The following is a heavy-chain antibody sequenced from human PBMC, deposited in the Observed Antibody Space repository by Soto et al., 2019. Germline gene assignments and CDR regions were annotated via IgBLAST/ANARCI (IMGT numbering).Heavy chain of an antibody. Sequence: PGGSLRLSCAASGFTFSSYSMNWVRQAPGKGLEWVSYISSSSSTIYYADSVKGRFTISRDNAKNSLYLQMNSLRDEDTAVYYCARVSWEVVTAIPPFFDSGGRGPLVTVSS. CDR1: GFTFSSYS. CDR2: ISSSSSTI. V-gene: IGHV3-48*02. CDR3: ARVSWEVVTAIPPFFDS. D-gene: IGHD2-21*02. J-gene: IGHJ4*02.